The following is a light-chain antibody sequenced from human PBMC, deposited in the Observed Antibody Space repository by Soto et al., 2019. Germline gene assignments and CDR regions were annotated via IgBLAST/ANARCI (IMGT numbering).Light chain of an antibody. J-gene: IGLJ1*01. CDR2: NNN. CDR1: SSNIGSNS. Sequence: QSVLTQPPSASGTPGQRVTISFSGSSSNIGSNSVNWYQQLPGTALKLLIYNNNQRPSGVPDRFSGYKSGTSASLGISGLQSEDEADYYCAAWDDSLDGPIFGTGTKGTVL. CDR3: AAWDDSLDGPI. V-gene: IGLV1-44*01.